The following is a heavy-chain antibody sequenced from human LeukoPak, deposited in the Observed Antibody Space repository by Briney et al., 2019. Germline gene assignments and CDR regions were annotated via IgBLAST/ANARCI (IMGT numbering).Heavy chain of an antibody. V-gene: IGHV1-18*01. CDR2: INDYNGNT. J-gene: IGHJ4*02. CDR3: ASVPRDYYDSSGYPTDY. CDR1: RYTFTSYG. Sequence: GGSVKVSCKASRYTFTSYGISWVRQAPGQGLERMGWINDYNGNTKYAQKLQGRVTMTTDTSTSTAYMELRSLRSDDTAVYYCASVPRDYYDSSGYPTDYWGQGTLVTVSS. D-gene: IGHD3-22*01.